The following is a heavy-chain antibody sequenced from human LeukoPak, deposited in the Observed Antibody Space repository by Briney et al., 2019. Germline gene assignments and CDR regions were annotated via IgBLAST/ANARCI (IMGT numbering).Heavy chain of an antibody. CDR3: ARGKGRWLQFGYFQH. CDR2: IYTSGST. CDR1: GGSISSYY. Sequence: SETLSLTCTVSGGSISSYYWSWIRQPAGKGPERIGRIYTSGSTNYNPSLKSRVTMSVDTSKNQFSLKLSSVTAADTAVYYCARGKGRWLQFGYFQHWGQGTLVTVSS. J-gene: IGHJ1*01. D-gene: IGHD5-24*01. V-gene: IGHV4-4*07.